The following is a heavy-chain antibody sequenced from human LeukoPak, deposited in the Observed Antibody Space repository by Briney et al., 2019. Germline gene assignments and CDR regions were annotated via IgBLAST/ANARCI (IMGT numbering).Heavy chain of an antibody. Sequence: ASVTVSFKATGYTFTNYDLNWLRPAAAQGVEWMGWMNPNSGNTGYAQKFQGRVTMTSNTSISTAYMELSSLRSEDTAVYYCARAPTGTAYYYYYMDVWGKGTTVTVSS. CDR2: MNPNSGNT. J-gene: IGHJ6*03. D-gene: IGHD1-1*01. V-gene: IGHV1-8*01. CDR3: ARAPTGTAYYYYYMDV. CDR1: GYTFTNYD.